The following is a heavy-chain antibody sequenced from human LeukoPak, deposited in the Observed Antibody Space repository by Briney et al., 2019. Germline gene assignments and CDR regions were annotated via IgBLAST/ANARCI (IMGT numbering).Heavy chain of an antibody. J-gene: IGHJ4*02. D-gene: IGHD4-17*01. CDR2: ISWNSGSI. Sequence: GGSLRLSCAASGFTFDDYAMHWVRQAPGKGLEWVPGISWNSGSIGYADSVKGRFTISRDNAKNSLYLQMNSLRAEDTALYYCAKGQGDYSYYFDYWGQGTLVTVSS. V-gene: IGHV3-9*01. CDR3: AKGQGDYSYYFDY. CDR1: GFTFDDYA.